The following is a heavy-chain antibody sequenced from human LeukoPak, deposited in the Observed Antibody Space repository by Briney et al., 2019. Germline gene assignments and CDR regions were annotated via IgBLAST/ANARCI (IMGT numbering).Heavy chain of an antibody. J-gene: IGHJ3*02. Sequence: SETLSLTCTDSGYSISSGYYWGWIRQPPGKTLEWIGSIYSSGSTYYNPSLKSRVIIIIDTPKNHFSLTLSSVTAADTAVYYCARSDGYGLVGIWGQGTMVTVSS. CDR2: IYSSGST. CDR3: ARSDGYGLVGI. V-gene: IGHV4-38-2*02. CDR1: GYSISSGYY. D-gene: IGHD3-10*01.